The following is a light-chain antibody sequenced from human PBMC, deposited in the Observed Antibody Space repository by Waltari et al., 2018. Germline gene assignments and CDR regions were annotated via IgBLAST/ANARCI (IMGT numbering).Light chain of an antibody. V-gene: IGKV1-27*01. Sequence: DIQMTQTPSSLSASVGDRVTITCRASQDIVNFLAWYQQKPGRVPKLLIYAASTTQLGVPPRFRGSGSGTDFTLTISSLQAEDVATYYCQKYNSAPPTFGQGTKVEIK. CDR3: QKYNSAPPT. CDR2: AAS. CDR1: QDIVNF. J-gene: IGKJ2*01.